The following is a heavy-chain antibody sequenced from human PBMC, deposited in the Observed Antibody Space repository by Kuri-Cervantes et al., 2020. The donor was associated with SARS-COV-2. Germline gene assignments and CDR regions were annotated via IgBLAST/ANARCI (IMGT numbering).Heavy chain of an antibody. Sequence: GGSLRLSCAASAFTFNRCNMNRVRQAPGKGLEWVSSISSSSSYIYYADSVKGRFTISRDNAKNSLYLQMNSLRAEDTAVYYCARDRGNYYDSSGYYLDYWGQGTLVTVSS. D-gene: IGHD3-22*01. CDR1: AFTFNRCN. CDR3: ARDRGNYYDSSGYYLDY. V-gene: IGHV3-21*01. J-gene: IGHJ4*02. CDR2: ISSSSSYI.